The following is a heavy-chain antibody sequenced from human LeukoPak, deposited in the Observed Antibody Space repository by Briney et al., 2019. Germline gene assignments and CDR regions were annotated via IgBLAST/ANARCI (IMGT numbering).Heavy chain of an antibody. J-gene: IGHJ3*01. CDR2: ITPNSGDT. V-gene: IGHV1-2*02. CDR3: ARGGVIDAFDF. D-gene: IGHD3-16*02. CDR1: GYTLTRYY. Sequence: ASVKVSCKPSGYTLTRYYLLWVQQAPGQGLEWMGLITPNSGDTKSAQKFQGSVTMTRATSISTAYMELSRLRSDNTAVFSCARGGVIDAFDFWGQGTMVTVSS.